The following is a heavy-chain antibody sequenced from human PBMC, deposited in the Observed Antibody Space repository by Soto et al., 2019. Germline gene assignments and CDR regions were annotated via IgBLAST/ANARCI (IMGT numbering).Heavy chain of an antibody. CDR3: ARVPYGSGSAWYFDL. J-gene: IGHJ2*01. V-gene: IGHV3-21*01. CDR1: GFTFSSCS. Sequence: EVHLVESGGGLVKPGESLRLSCAASGFTFSSCSMNWVRQAPGKGLEGVSSISDDSNYIYDADSVKGRFTIARDNDKNQLCLHKNSLRAEDTAVYYCARVPYGSGSAWYFDLWGRGTLVTVSS. D-gene: IGHD5-12*01. CDR2: ISDDSNYI.